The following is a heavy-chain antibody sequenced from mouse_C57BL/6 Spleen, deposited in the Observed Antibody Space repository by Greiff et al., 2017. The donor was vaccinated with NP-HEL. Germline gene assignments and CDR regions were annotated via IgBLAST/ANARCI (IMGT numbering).Heavy chain of an antibody. J-gene: IGHJ2*01. Sequence: VQLQQSGAELAKPGASVKLSCKASGYTFTSYWMHWVKQRPGQGLEWIGYINPSSGYNKYNQKFKDKATLTAYKSSSTSYMQLSSLTYEDSAVYYCARGSYYYGSSLYFDYWGQGTTLTVSS. CDR1: GYTFTSYW. V-gene: IGHV1-7*01. CDR2: INPSSGYN. CDR3: ARGSYYYGSSLYFDY. D-gene: IGHD1-1*01.